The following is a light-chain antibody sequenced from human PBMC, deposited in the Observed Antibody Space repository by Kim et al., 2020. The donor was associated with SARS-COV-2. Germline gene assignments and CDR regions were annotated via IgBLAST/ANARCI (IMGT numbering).Light chain of an antibody. Sequence: IVLTQSPGTLSLSPGERATLSCRASQSVSSMYLAWYQQKPGQAPRLLIYGASSRATGIPDRFSGSGSGTDFTLTIIRLEPEDCAVYYCQQYENSPWTFGQGTKGDIK. V-gene: IGKV3-20*01. CDR2: GAS. J-gene: IGKJ1*01. CDR3: QQYENSPWT. CDR1: QSVSSMY.